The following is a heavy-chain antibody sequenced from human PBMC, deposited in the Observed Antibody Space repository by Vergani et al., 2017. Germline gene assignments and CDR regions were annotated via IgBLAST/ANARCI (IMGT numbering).Heavy chain of an antibody. Sequence: VQLVQSGAEVRKPGASVTVSCTASGYIFKNYYIHWLRQAPGQAFEWMGILNPTTGHTTSAQKFMGRVDMTRDPSTDTSTRTVQMTLSSLRSEDTAVYYGARSIGYXAGATCRAYYFDHWGQGTRVTVSS. CDR1: GYIFKNYY. V-gene: IGHV1-46*02. J-gene: IGHJ5*02. CDR3: ARSIGYXAGATCRAYYFDH. D-gene: IGHD2-21*01. CDR2: LNPTTGHT.